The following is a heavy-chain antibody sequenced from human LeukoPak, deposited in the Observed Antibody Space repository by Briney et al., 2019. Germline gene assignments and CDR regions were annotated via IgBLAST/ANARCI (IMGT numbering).Heavy chain of an antibody. J-gene: IGHJ4*02. Sequence: GASVKVSCKASGYTFTVYFMHWVRQAPGQGLEWMGWINPNSGGTNYAQKFQGRVTMTRDTSISTAYMELSRLRSDDTAVYYCAEGSSGSYLADYWGQGTLVTVSS. V-gene: IGHV1-2*02. CDR3: AEGSSGSYLADY. D-gene: IGHD1-26*01. CDR1: GYTFTVYF. CDR2: INPNSGGT.